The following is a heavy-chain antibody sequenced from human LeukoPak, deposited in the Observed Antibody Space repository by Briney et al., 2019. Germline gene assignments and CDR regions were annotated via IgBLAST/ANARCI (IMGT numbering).Heavy chain of an antibody. CDR2: SASGGDT. D-gene: IGHD5-12*01. CDR3: AKGSSASGYEH. V-gene: IGHV3-23*01. CDR1: GFTFSSSV. J-gene: IGHJ4*02. Sequence: GGSLRLPCAASGFTFSSSVMTWVRQTPGKGLEWVSASASGGDTYYADSVKGRFTISRDISRNTLYLQMNNLRAEDTAVYFCAKGSSASGYEHWGLGTLVTVSS.